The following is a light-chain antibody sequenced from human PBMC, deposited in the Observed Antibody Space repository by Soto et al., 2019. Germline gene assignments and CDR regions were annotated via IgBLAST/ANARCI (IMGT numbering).Light chain of an antibody. V-gene: IGLV2-8*01. Sequence: QSVLTQPPSASGSPGQSVTISCTGTSSDVGGYNYVSWYQQHPGKAPKLVIFEVSKRPSGVPDRFSGSKSGNTASLTVYGLQAEDEADYYCISYAGSNNLGVFGTGTKVTVL. CDR2: EVS. CDR3: ISYAGSNNLGV. J-gene: IGLJ1*01. CDR1: SSDVGGYNY.